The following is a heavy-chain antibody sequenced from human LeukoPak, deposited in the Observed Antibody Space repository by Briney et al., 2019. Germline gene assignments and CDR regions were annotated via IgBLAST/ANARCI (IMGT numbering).Heavy chain of an antibody. J-gene: IGHJ4*02. CDR3: ARQDPYSSSSGFDY. CDR1: GGSISSSSYC. D-gene: IGHD6-6*01. CDR2: IYYSGST. V-gene: IGHV4-39*01. Sequence: SETLSLTCTVSGGSISSSSYCWGWIRQPPGKGLEWIGSIYYSGSTYYNPSLKSRVTISVDTSKNQFSLKLSSVTAADTAVYYCARQDPYSSSSGFDYWGQGTLVTVSS.